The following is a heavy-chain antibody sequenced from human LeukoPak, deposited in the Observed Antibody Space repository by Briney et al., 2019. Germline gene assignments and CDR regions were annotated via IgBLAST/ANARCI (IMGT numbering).Heavy chain of an antibody. CDR1: RGSNSSSRYD. CDR2: IYYSEST. Sequence: SGALSHTCTVARGSNSSSRYDWGWGREPPGRGLEGVWSIYYSESTYYNPSLKSRVTISVDTSKTQISLKLSPVTAADTAVYYCARDGVMDRWGAFDICGPGTVVTVSP. V-gene: IGHV4-39*07. D-gene: IGHD3-16*01. CDR3: ARDGVMDRWGAFDI. J-gene: IGHJ3*02.